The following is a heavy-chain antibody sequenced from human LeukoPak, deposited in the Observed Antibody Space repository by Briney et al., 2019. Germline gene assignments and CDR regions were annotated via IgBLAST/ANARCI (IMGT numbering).Heavy chain of an antibody. D-gene: IGHD6-19*01. CDR3: ATGHSSGWFDY. V-gene: IGHV4-59*02. CDR2: IYYPTTT. Sequence: SETLSLTCTVSGGSVSSDYWSWIRQSPGTGLEWIGYIYYPTTTNYNSSLKSRVTMSLDTSKNHFSLDLTSVTGADTAVYFCATGHSSGWFDYWGQGTLVTVSS. J-gene: IGHJ4*02. CDR1: GGSVSSDY.